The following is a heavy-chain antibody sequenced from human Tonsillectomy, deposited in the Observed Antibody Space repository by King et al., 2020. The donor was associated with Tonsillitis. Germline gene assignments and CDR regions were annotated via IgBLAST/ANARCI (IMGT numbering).Heavy chain of an antibody. Sequence: VQLVESGGGLVKPGGSLRLSCAASGFTFSSYRMNWVRQAPGKGLEWVSAISSGSAYKHYADSVKGRFTISRDNAKNSLYLQMNSLRAEDTAVYYCAREPQGYHNLNTYSWGQGTTVTVSS. D-gene: IGHD3-9*01. J-gene: IGHJ6*02. CDR3: AREPQGYHNLNTYS. V-gene: IGHV3-21*01. CDR2: ISSGSAYK. CDR1: GFTFSSYR.